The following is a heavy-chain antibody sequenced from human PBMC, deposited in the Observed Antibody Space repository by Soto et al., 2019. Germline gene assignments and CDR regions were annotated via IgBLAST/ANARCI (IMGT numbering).Heavy chain of an antibody. CDR1: GFTFSDYY. D-gene: IGHD6-13*01. CDR3: ARSRSSSWLYYYYGMDV. J-gene: IGHJ6*02. CDR2: ISSSSSYT. Sequence: GGSLRLSCAASGFTFSDYYMSWIRQAPGKGLEWVSYISSSSSYTNYADSVKGRFTISRDNAKNSLYLQMNSLRAEDTAVYYCARSRSSSWLYYYYGMDVWGQGTTVTVSS. V-gene: IGHV3-11*03.